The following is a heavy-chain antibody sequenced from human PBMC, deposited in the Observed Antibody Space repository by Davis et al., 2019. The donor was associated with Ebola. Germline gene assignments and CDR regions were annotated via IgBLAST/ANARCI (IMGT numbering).Heavy chain of an antibody. CDR2: IDPSDSYT. Sequence: KVSCKGSGYSFTSYWIGWVRQMPGKGLEWMGRIDPSDSYTNYSPSFQGHVTISADKSISTAYLQWSSLKASDTAMYYCARLGPYGDYEFDYWGQGTLVTVSS. CDR3: ARLGPYGDYEFDY. D-gene: IGHD4-17*01. V-gene: IGHV5-10-1*01. CDR1: GYSFTSYW. J-gene: IGHJ4*02.